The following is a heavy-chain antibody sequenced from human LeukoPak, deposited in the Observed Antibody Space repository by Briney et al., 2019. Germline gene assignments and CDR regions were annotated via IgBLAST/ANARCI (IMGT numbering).Heavy chain of an antibody. CDR3: AKGSSHWRDYYYFDY. D-gene: IGHD5-12*01. Sequence: GGSLRLSCATSGFTFSNYAMSWVRQAPGKGLEWVSAISNSDGSTQYADSVKGRFTISRDNSRNTLYLQMNSLTAEDTAVYYCAKGSSHWRDYYYFDYWGQGALVTVSS. CDR1: GFTFSNYA. CDR2: ISNSDGST. V-gene: IGHV3-23*01. J-gene: IGHJ4*02.